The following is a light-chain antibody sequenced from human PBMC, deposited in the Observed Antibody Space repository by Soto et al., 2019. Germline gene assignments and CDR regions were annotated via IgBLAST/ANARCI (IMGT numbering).Light chain of an antibody. CDR3: GTWDSSLSAVV. Sequence: QAVVTQPPSVSAAPGQKVTIYCSGSSSNIGNNYVSWYQQLPGTAPKLLIYDNNKRPSGIPDRFSGSKSGTSATLGITGLQTGDEADYYCGTWDSSLSAVVFGGGTKLTVL. V-gene: IGLV1-51*01. J-gene: IGLJ2*01. CDR1: SSNIGNNY. CDR2: DNN.